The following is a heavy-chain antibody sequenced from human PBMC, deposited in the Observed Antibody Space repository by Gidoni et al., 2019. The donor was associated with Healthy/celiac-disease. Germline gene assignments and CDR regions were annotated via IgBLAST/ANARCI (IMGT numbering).Heavy chain of an antibody. CDR1: GGSISSGGYY. V-gene: IGHV4-31*03. J-gene: IGHJ6*02. CDR2: IYYSGST. CDR3: ARLHYYYGMDV. Sequence: QVQLQESGPGLVKPSQTLSRTGTVSGGSISSGGYYWSWIRQHPGKGLEWIGYIYYSGSTYYHPSLKSRVTISVDTSKNQFSLKLSSVTAADTAVYYCARLHYYYGMDVWGQGTTVTVSS.